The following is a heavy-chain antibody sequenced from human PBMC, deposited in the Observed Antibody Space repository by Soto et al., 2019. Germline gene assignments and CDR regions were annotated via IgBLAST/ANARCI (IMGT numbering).Heavy chain of an antibody. CDR2: IIPIFGTA. CDR1: GGTFSSYA. V-gene: IGHV1-69*13. J-gene: IGHJ4*02. CDR3: ARAEYNWNPSPFDY. D-gene: IGHD1-1*01. Sequence: GASVKVSCKASGGTFSSYAISWVRQAPGQGLEWMGGIIPIFGTANYAQKFQGRVTITADESTSTAYMELSSLRSEDTAVYYCARAEYNWNPSPFDYWGQGTLVTVSS.